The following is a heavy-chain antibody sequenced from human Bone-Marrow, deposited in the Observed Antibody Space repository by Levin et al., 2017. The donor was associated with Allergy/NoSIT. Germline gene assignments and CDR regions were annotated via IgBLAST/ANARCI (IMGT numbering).Heavy chain of an antibody. Sequence: GESLKISCKVSGYNFNTYWIAWVRKTPERGLEWMGIIYPFDSDTRYNPSFQGQVTFSADDSITTAYLQWRSLRASDTAMYFCARRAEFEEAPNYSGLDVWGQGTAVIVSS. J-gene: IGHJ6*02. D-gene: IGHD3-10*01. CDR3: ARRAEFEEAPNYSGLDV. V-gene: IGHV5-51*01. CDR1: GYNFNTYW. CDR2: IYPFDSDT.